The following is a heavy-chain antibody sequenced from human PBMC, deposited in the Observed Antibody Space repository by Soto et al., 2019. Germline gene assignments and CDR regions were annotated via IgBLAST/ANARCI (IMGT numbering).Heavy chain of an antibody. V-gene: IGHV3-48*01. J-gene: IGHJ5*02. CDR2: ISSSSSTI. D-gene: IGHD4-17*01. CDR3: ARTTSNDYGDYNWFDP. CDR1: GFTFSSYS. Sequence: PGGSLRLSCAASGFTFSSYSMNWVRQAPGKGLEWVSYISSSSSTIYYADSVKGRFTISRDNAKNSLYLQMNSLRAEDTAVYYCARTTSNDYGDYNWFDPWGQGTLVTVSS.